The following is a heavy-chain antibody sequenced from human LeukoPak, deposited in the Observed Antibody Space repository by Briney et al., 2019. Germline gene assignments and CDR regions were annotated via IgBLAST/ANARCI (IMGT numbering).Heavy chain of an antibody. D-gene: IGHD3-10*01. V-gene: IGHV1-2*02. CDR3: ASAPAEYYYGSGSYYNV. J-gene: IGHJ4*02. CDR2: INPNSGGT. Sequence: ASVKVSCKASGYTFTCYYMHWVRQAPGQGLEWMGWINPNSGGTNYAQKFQGRVTVTRDTSISTAYMELSRLRSDDTAVYYCASAPAEYYYGSGSYYNVWGQGTLVTVSS. CDR1: GYTFTCYY.